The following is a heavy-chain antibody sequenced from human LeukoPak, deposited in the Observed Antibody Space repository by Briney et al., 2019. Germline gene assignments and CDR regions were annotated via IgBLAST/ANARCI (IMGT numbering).Heavy chain of an antibody. J-gene: IGHJ6*03. CDR1: GYSISSGYY. CDR2: IYHSGRT. CDR3: ARGTTPQRWLQFHYYYYMDV. D-gene: IGHD5-24*01. V-gene: IGHV4-38-2*02. Sequence: SETLSLTCTVSGYSISSGYYWGWIRQPPGKGLEWIGSIYHSGRTFYNPSLKSRVTISVDTSKNQFSLKLSSVTAADTAVYYCARGTTPQRWLQFHYYYYMDVWGKGTTVTISS.